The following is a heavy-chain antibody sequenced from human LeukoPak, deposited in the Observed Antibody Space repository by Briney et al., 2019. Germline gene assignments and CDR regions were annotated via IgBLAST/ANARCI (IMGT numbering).Heavy chain of an antibody. J-gene: IGHJ4*02. Sequence: GGSLRLSCAASGFTFTIYAMSWVRQSPGKGLEWVSVIYSGGSTYYADSVKGRFTISRDNSKNTLYLQMNSLRAEDTAVYYCARVGYYDSSGYSREYYFDYWGQGTLVTVSS. CDR3: ARVGYYDSSGYSREYYFDY. CDR1: GFTFTIYA. CDR2: IYSGGST. D-gene: IGHD3-22*01. V-gene: IGHV3-66*01.